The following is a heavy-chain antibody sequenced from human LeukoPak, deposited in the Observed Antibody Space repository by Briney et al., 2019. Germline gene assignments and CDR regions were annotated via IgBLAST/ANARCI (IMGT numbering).Heavy chain of an antibody. CDR2: AYYSGST. D-gene: IGHD4-17*01. V-gene: IGHV4-59*08. CDR3: ARQVLWDSTVTANGGFDY. Sequence: SETLSLTCSVSGGSISSYYWSWIRQPPGKGLEWIGYAYYSGSTNHNPSLKSRVTISLDRSKNQFSLKLSSVTAADTAVYYCARQVLWDSTVTANGGFDYWGQGTLVTVSS. J-gene: IGHJ4*02. CDR1: GGSISSYY.